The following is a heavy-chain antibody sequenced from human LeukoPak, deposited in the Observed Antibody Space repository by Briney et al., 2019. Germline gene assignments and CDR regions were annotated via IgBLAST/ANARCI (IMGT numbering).Heavy chain of an antibody. D-gene: IGHD5-12*01. J-gene: IGHJ6*03. CDR3: ARDSSGYDFYYYYYYYMDV. V-gene: IGHV3-48*03. CDR2: ISSSCSTI. CDR1: GFTFSSYE. Sequence: GGSLRLSCAASGFTFSSYEMNWVRQAPGKGLEWVSYISSSCSTIYYADSVKGRVTISRDNAKNSLYLQMNSLRVEDTSVYHCARDSSGYDFYYYYYYYMDVWGKGTTVTVSS.